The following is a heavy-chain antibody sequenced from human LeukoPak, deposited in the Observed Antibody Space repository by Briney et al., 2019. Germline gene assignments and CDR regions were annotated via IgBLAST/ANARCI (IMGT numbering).Heavy chain of an antibody. CDR1: GGSISSYY. D-gene: IGHD5-12*01. Sequence: SETLSLTCTVSGGSISSYYWSWIRQPPGKGLEWIGYIYYSGSTNYNPSLKSRVTISVDTSKNQFSLKLSSVTAADTAVYYCARIRGGSGYDDYWGQGTLVTVSS. CDR3: ARIRGGSGYDDY. CDR2: IYYSGST. J-gene: IGHJ4*02. V-gene: IGHV4-59*08.